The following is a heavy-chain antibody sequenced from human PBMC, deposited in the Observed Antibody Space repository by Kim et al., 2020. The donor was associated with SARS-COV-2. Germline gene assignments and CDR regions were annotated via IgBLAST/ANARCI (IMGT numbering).Heavy chain of an antibody. J-gene: IGHJ6*02. Sequence: YADSVKGRFTISREISKNTVYLQMNSLGAEDTALYYCARDLGGRYYGMDVWGQGTTVTVSS. CDR3: ARDLGGRYYGMDV. V-gene: IGHV3-66*01. D-gene: IGHD3-16*01.